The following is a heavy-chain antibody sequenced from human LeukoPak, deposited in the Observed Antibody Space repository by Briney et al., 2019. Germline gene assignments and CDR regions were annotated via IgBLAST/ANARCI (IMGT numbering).Heavy chain of an antibody. Sequence: GGSLRLSCAASGFTFSSYWMHWVRQAPGKGLVWVSRINSDGSSTSYADSVKGRFTISRDNAKNSLYLQMNSLRAEDTAVYYCARGRGTIFGVVPSPYGMDVWGQGTTVTVSS. CDR1: GFTFSSYW. CDR2: INSDGSST. CDR3: ARGRGTIFGVVPSPYGMDV. V-gene: IGHV3-74*01. D-gene: IGHD3-3*01. J-gene: IGHJ6*02.